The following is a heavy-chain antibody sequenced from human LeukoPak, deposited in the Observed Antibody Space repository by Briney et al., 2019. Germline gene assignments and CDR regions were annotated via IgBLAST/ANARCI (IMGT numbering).Heavy chain of an antibody. Sequence: ASVKVSCKASGYTFTSYGISWVRQAPGQGLEWRGWISAYNGNTNYAQKLQGRVTMTTDTSTSTAHMELRSLRSDDTAVYYCARGGGYCSGARCYGMDVWGQGTTVTVS. CDR3: ARGGGYCSGARCYGMDV. CDR2: ISAYNGNT. J-gene: IGHJ6*02. D-gene: IGHD2-15*01. CDR1: GYTFTSYG. V-gene: IGHV1-18*01.